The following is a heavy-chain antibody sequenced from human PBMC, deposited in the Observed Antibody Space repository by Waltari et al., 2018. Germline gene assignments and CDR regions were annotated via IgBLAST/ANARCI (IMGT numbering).Heavy chain of an antibody. V-gene: IGHV1-8*01. CDR3: AREAWAFDI. J-gene: IGHJ3*02. CDR2: MRPNHGNK. Sequence: QVQLVQSVAEVKKHVASVKVSCKASGYTFSTSDIHWVRQATGQRLEWMGWMRPNHGNKGYSQEFQGRGTMTRDTSKDTAYMDLSGLRAEDTGVYYCAREAWAFDIWGQGTMVSVSS. CDR1: GYTFSTSD. D-gene: IGHD2-21*01.